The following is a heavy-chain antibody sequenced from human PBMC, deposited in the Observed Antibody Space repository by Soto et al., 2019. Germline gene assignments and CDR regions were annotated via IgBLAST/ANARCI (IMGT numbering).Heavy chain of an antibody. Sequence: QVQLVESGGGVVQPGRSLRLSCAASGFTFSSYAMHWVRQAPGKGLEWVAVISYDGSDKYYADSVKGRFTISRDNSKNTLNMQMNSRRADDTAVYYWAKAVGELSADSYDYWGQGTLITVSS. V-gene: IGHV3-30*18. CDR2: ISYDGSDK. D-gene: IGHD3-16*02. CDR3: AKAVGELSADSYDY. J-gene: IGHJ4*02. CDR1: GFTFSSYA.